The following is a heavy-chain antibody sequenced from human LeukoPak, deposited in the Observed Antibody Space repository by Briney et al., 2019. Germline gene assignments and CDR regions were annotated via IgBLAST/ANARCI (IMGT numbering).Heavy chain of an antibody. CDR1: GFTFSSYS. CDR3: SRSAYYDGSGNYYDY. D-gene: IGHD3-22*01. CDR2: ISDGGSTT. Sequence: GGSLRLSCAASGFTFSSYSMNWVRQAPGKGLVWVSRISDGGSTTTYADSVKGRFTISRDNAKNTLYLQMNGLRAEDTAVYYCSRSAYYDGSGNYYDYWGQGTLVTVSS. V-gene: IGHV3-74*01. J-gene: IGHJ4*02.